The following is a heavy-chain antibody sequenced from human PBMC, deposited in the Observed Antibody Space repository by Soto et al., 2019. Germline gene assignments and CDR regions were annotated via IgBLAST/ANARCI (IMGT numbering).Heavy chain of an antibody. D-gene: IGHD3-3*02. Sequence: QVQLVESGGGVVQPGRSLRLSCAASGFTFNNYAMHWVRQAPGKGLEWVALISYDGSNKYYAESVKGRFTISRENSKNTLYLQMDSLRAEDTAVYYCARERYSRFWGLLPKLDAIDIWGLGTMVIVSS. CDR2: ISYDGSNK. CDR3: ARERYSRFWGLLPKLDAIDI. J-gene: IGHJ3*02. V-gene: IGHV3-30-3*01. CDR1: GFTFNNYA.